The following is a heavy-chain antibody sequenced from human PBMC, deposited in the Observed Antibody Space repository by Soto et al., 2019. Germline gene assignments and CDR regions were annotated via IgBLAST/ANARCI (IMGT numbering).Heavy chain of an antibody. D-gene: IGHD1-1*01. J-gene: IGHJ4*02. V-gene: IGHV3-15*01. Sequence: EVQLVESGGGLVEPGGSLRLSCAGCGFAFNHAYMTWVRQAPGKGLEWVGRIKSKGHGGTIDYAAPVKGRFTISRDDSTNTLFLQMNSLKTEDTAVYYCSTDAKPTAGARLDYWGQGTLVTVSS. CDR1: GFAFNHAY. CDR3: STDAKPTAGARLDY. CDR2: IKSKGHGGTI.